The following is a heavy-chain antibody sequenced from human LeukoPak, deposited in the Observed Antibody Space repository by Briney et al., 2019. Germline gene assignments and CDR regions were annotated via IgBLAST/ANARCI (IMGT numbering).Heavy chain of an antibody. V-gene: IGHV1-2*02. CDR3: AREERVGATPPFDY. D-gene: IGHD1-26*01. CDR2: INPNSGGT. CDR1: GYTFTGYY. Sequence: ASVKVSCKASGYTFTGYYMHWVRQAPGQGLEWMGWINPNSGGTNYAQKFQGRVTMTRDTSISTAYMELSRLRSEDTAVYYCAREERVGATPPFDYWGQGTLVTVSS. J-gene: IGHJ4*02.